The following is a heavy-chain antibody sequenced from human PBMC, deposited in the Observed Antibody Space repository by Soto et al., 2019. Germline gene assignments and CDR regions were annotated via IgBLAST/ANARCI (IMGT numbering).Heavy chain of an antibody. CDR1: GFTFSSYG. Sequence: QVQLVESGGGVVQPGRSLRLSCAASGFTFSSYGMHWVRQAPGKGLEWVAVIWYDGSNKYYADSVKGRFTISRDNSKNTLYLQMNSLRADDTAVYYCAREKDCGGDCSAFDIWGQGTMVTVSS. V-gene: IGHV3-33*01. CDR3: AREKDCGGDCSAFDI. D-gene: IGHD2-21*02. CDR2: IWYDGSNK. J-gene: IGHJ3*02.